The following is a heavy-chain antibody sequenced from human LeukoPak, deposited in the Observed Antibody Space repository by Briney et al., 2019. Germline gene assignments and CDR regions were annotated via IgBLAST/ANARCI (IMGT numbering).Heavy chain of an antibody. D-gene: IGHD7-27*01. CDR1: GDSVSSANTA. CDR2: TYYRSEWYT. J-gene: IGHJ4*02. V-gene: IGHV6-1*01. Sequence: SQTLSLTCAISGDSVSSANTAWNWIQQSPSRGLEWLGRTYYRSEWYTDYAVSVKSRLTINPDTSKNQFSLHLNSLSPDDTAVYYCARGWGFDFWGQGTLVTVSS. CDR3: ARGWGFDF.